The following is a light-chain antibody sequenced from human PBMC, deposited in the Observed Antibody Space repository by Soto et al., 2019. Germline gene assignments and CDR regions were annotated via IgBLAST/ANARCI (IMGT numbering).Light chain of an antibody. Sequence: EIVLTQSPATLSLSPGERATLSCRASQSVSSYLAWYQQKPGQAPRLLIYDASNRATGIPARFSGSGSGTDFTLPISSLEPEDFAVYYCQQRTSPFTFGPGTKMDIK. CDR2: DAS. CDR3: QQRTSPFT. J-gene: IGKJ3*01. V-gene: IGKV3-11*01. CDR1: QSVSSY.